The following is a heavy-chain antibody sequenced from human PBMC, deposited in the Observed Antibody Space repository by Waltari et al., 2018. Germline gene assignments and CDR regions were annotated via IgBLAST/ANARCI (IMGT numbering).Heavy chain of an antibody. D-gene: IGHD1-7*01. J-gene: IGHJ4*02. V-gene: IGHV1-69*01. Sequence: QVQLVQSGAEVKKPGSSVKVSCKASGGTFSSYAISWVRQAPGQGLEWLGGIIPIFGTANYAQKCQGRVTITADESTSTAYMERSSLRSEDTAVYYCARARVRGAIGWNYVIDWGQGTLVTVSS. CDR3: ARARVRGAIGWNYVID. CDR2: IIPIFGTA. CDR1: GGTFSSYA.